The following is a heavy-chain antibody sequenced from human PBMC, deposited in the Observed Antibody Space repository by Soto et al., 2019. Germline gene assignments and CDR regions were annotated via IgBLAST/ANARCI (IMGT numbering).Heavy chain of an antibody. CDR1: GNTFTNFG. CDR2: ISAYTDDT. V-gene: IGHV1-18*01. D-gene: IGHD6-13*01. Sequence: QGQLVQSGAEVKKPGASVKVSCTASGNTFTNFGVTWVRQAPGQGLEWMGWISAYTDDTNYAQKFQGRVTMTIDTSTSTAYLDLRSLTSDDTAVYYCARVIAGAEAWFDPWGQGTLVTVSS. CDR3: ARVIAGAEAWFDP. J-gene: IGHJ5*02.